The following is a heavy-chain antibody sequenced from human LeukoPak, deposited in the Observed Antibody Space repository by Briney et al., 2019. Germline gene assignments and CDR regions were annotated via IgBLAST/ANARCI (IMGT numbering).Heavy chain of an antibody. Sequence: TGRSLRLSCAASGFTFSSYGMHWVRQAPGKGLEWVAVLSYDGSNKYYADSVKGRFTISRDNSKNTLYLQMNSLRAEDTAVYYCAKFPDEYSSSSLDYWGQGTLVTVSS. CDR1: GFTFSSYG. CDR3: AKFPDEYSSSSLDY. CDR2: LSYDGSNK. J-gene: IGHJ4*02. D-gene: IGHD6-6*01. V-gene: IGHV3-30*18.